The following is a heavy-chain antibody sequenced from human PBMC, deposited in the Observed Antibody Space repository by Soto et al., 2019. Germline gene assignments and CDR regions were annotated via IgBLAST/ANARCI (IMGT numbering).Heavy chain of an antibody. CDR3: ARINSGWGPLSPYPFDY. D-gene: IGHD6-19*01. CDR2: ISSSSSYI. Sequence: GGSLRLSCAASGFIFSRSAMNWVRQARGKGLEWVSSISSSSSYIYYADSVKGRFTISRDNAKNSLYLQMNRLRAEDTAVYYCARINSGWGPLSPYPFDYWGQGALVTVSS. J-gene: IGHJ4*02. CDR1: GFIFSRSA. V-gene: IGHV3-21*01.